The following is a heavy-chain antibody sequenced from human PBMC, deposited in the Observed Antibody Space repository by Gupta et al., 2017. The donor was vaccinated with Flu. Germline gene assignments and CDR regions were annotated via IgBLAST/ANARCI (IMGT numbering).Heavy chain of an antibody. D-gene: IGHD2-2*01. J-gene: IGHJ5*02. CDR3: ARVATHVVTAAIYWFDP. CDR2: IYHSGRT. Sequence: QVQLQESGPGLVKPSGTLSLTCAVSGGSISSSNWWSWVRQPPGKGLEGIGEIYHSGRTNYKPSRKRRVTISVDKSKNHGSLKLSSVTAAETAVEYCARVATHVVTAAIYWFDPGGQGTMVTVSS. V-gene: IGHV4-4*02. CDR1: GGSISSSNW.